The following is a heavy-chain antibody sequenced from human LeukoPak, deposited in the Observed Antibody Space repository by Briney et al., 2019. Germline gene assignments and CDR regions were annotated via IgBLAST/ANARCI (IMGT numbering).Heavy chain of an antibody. D-gene: IGHD3-3*01. CDR1: GYTFSSYG. J-gene: IGHJ4*02. V-gene: IGHV1-18*01. Sequence: ASVKVSCKASGYTFSSYGISWVRQAPGQGLEWMGWVSPYTGSTRSAQYLQGRVTMTTDTSTSTAYMELRSLTSDDTAVYYCAREVWSGYYIDYWGKGTLVTVSS. CDR3: AREVWSGYYIDY. CDR2: VSPYTGST.